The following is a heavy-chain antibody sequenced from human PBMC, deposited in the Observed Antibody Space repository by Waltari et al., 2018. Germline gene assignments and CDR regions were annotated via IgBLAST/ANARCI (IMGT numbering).Heavy chain of an antibody. D-gene: IGHD6-6*01. CDR1: GFTFSRYW. Sequence: EVQLVESGGGLVQPGGSLRLSCAASGFTFSRYWMRWVRQAPGKGLEWVANIKQDGSEKYYVDSVKGRFTISRDNAKNSLYLQMNSLRAEDTAVYYCARDGIYSSSTVCSYWGQGTLVTVSS. J-gene: IGHJ4*02. CDR3: ARDGIYSSSTVCSY. V-gene: IGHV3-7*01. CDR2: IKQDGSEK.